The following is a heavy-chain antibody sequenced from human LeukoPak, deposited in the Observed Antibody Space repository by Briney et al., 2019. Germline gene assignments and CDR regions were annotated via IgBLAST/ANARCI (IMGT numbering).Heavy chain of an antibody. D-gene: IGHD3-10*01. CDR1: GGSITSGGYY. Sequence: TSETLSLTCTVSGGSITSGGYYWSWIRQYPGKGLEWIGYIYSSGSTDYNPSLKSRVTISVDTSKNQFSLELSSVTAADTAVYYCARSDYYGSGSYPYWGQGTLVTVSS. V-gene: IGHV4-31*03. CDR3: ARSDYYGSGSYPY. J-gene: IGHJ4*02. CDR2: IYSSGST.